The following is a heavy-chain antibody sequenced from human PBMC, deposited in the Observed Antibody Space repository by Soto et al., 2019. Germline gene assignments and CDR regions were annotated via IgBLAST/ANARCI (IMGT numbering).Heavy chain of an antibody. V-gene: IGHV2-5*02. CDR2: IYCDDDK. J-gene: IGHJ1*01. Sequence: QITLKESGPTLVKPTQTLTLTCTFSGFSLSTSGVGVGWIRRPPGKALEWLGLIYCDDDKRYSPSLKSRLTIATDTSENRVVLTMTNMDPVDTATYYCAHSNEYFQHWGQGTLVTVFS. CDR1: GFSLSTSGVG. CDR3: AHSNEYFQH.